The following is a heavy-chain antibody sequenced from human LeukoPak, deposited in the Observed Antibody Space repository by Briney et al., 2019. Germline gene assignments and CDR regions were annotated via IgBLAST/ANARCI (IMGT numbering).Heavy chain of an antibody. CDR1: GFTFSSFW. V-gene: IGHV3-7*01. Sequence: GGSLRLSCAVSGFTFSSFWMSWVRQAPGRGLEWVANIKQDGSEKYYVDSVKGRFTISRDNAKNSLYLQMNSLRAEDTAVYYCARDRSPACGRTSCYTSFDFWGQGTLVTVSS. CDR2: IKQDGSEK. D-gene: IGHD2-2*02. CDR3: ARDRSPACGRTSCYTSFDF. J-gene: IGHJ4*02.